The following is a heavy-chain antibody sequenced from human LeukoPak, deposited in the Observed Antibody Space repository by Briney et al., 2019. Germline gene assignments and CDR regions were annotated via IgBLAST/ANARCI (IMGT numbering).Heavy chain of an antibody. V-gene: IGHV3-23*01. Sequence: GGSLRLSCAASGFTFGSSAMSWVRQAPGKGPEWVSTFSRSGPETYYADSVKGRFTIFRDNSKNTLYLQMSSLRVEDTALYYCARVPRELMWYYFDYWGQGTLVTVSS. J-gene: IGHJ4*02. CDR3: ARVPRELMWYYFDY. CDR1: GFTFGSSA. D-gene: IGHD2-21*01. CDR2: FSRSGPET.